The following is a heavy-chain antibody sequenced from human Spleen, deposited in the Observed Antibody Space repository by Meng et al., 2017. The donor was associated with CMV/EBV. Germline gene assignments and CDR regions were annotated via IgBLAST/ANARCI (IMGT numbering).Heavy chain of an antibody. CDR2: IYISGRT. Sequence: GESLKISCAASGFTVSSNYMTWVRQAPGKGLEWVSVIYISGRTYYADSVRGRFTISRDNSKNTLYLQMNSLRGEDTAVYYCARGPDSTFGVINYWGQGTLVTVSS. CDR3: ARGPDSTFGVINY. V-gene: IGHV3-66*03. CDR1: GFTVSSNY. D-gene: IGHD3-3*01. J-gene: IGHJ4*02.